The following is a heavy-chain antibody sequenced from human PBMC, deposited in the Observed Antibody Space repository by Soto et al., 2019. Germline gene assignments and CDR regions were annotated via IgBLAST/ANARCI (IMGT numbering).Heavy chain of an antibody. V-gene: IGHV3-64D*08. CDR3: VKESGNYDILTGYFVRWFDP. CDR1: GFTFSSYA. D-gene: IGHD3-9*01. CDR2: ISSNGGST. J-gene: IGHJ5*02. Sequence: GGSLRLSCSASGFTFSSYAMHWVRQAPGKGLEYVSAISSNGGSTYYADSVKGRLTISRDNSKNTLYLQMSSLRAEDTAVYYCVKESGNYDILTGYFVRWFDPWGQGTLVTVSS.